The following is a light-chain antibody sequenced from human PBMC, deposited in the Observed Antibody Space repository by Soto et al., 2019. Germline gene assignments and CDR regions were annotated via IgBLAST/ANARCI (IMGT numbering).Light chain of an antibody. V-gene: IGKV1-5*03. CDR1: QSLNNW. Sequence: DIHMTQSPSTLSASVGDRVTFTCRASQSLNNWLAWYQQKPGKAPKLLIYKASTLESGVPSRFSGTESGTEFTLTISSLQPDDIATYYCQHYNGYPITFGGGTKVEIK. J-gene: IGKJ4*01. CDR3: QHYNGYPIT. CDR2: KAS.